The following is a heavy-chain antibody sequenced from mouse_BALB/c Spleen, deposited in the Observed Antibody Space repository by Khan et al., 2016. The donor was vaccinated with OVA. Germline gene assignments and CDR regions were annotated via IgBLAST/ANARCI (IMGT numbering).Heavy chain of an antibody. D-gene: IGHD2-2*01. CDR1: GFSLTSYG. CDR2: IWAGGST. Sequence: QVQLKESGPGLVAPSQSLSITCTVSGFSLTSYGVHWVRQPPGKGLEWLGIIWAGGSTNYNSALMSRLSISKDNSKSQVFLKRNSLQTDDTDMYYCGRDTRVTPYWGQGTLVTVSA. V-gene: IGHV2-9*02. J-gene: IGHJ3*01. CDR3: GRDTRVTPY.